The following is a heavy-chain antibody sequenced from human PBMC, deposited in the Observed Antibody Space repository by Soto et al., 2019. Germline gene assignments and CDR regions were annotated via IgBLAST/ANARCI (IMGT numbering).Heavy chain of an antibody. V-gene: IGHV3-11*06. CDR3: ARATGYYHTSGSDS. J-gene: IGHJ4*02. CDR2: ISSNSNYK. CDR1: GFTFSDYY. D-gene: IGHD3-22*01. Sequence: PGGSLRLSCAASGFTFSDYYMSWIRQAPGKGLEWISYISSNSNYKNNADSVRGRFTISRDNAMNSLYLQMNGLSADDTAVYYCARATGYYHTSGSDSWGQGTLVTVSS.